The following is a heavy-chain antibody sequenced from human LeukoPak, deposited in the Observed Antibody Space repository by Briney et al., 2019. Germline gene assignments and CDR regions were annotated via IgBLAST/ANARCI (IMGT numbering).Heavy chain of an antibody. CDR1: GLTFSSYW. CDR3: ARGHHWFDP. CDR2: ITGSGTNV. V-gene: IGHV3-48*04. J-gene: IGHJ5*02. Sequence: PGGSLRLSCAASGLTFSSYWMSWVRQAPGKGPEWISYITGSGTNVYYADSMKGRITISRDNANNSTYLQMSSLRAEDTAVYYCARGHHWFDPWGQGTLVTVSS.